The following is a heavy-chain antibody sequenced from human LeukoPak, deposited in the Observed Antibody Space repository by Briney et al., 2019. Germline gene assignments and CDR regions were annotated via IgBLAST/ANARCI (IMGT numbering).Heavy chain of an antibody. J-gene: IGHJ3*02. D-gene: IGHD5-24*01. CDR3: ARHQPNGYPCFDI. V-gene: IGHV3-23*01. Sequence: GGSLRLSCAASGYALKNYAMSWVRQAPGKGLEWVSSFTGSGGGTYYTDSVRGRFSISRDISDNTLWLQMNSLRAEDTAVYYCARHQPNGYPCFDIWGQGTMVTVSS. CDR1: GYALKNYA. CDR2: FTGSGGGT.